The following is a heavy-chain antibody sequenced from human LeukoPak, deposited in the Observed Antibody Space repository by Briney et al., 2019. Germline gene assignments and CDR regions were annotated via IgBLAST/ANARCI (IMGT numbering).Heavy chain of an antibody. Sequence: PSETLSLTCAVYGGSFSGYYWSWIRQPPGKGLEWIGEINHSGSTNYNPSLKSRVTISVDTSKNQSSLKLSSVTAADTAVYYCARSNYYDSSGYYFSYAFDYWGQGTLVTVSS. J-gene: IGHJ4*02. V-gene: IGHV4-34*01. CDR1: GGSFSGYY. CDR2: INHSGST. CDR3: ARSNYYDSSGYYFSYAFDY. D-gene: IGHD3-22*01.